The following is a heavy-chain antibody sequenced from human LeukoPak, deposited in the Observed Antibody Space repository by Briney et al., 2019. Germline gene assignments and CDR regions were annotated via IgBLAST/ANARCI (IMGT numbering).Heavy chain of an antibody. Sequence: PGESLKISCQGSGYSFINHWIAWVRQMPGKGLEWMGVIYPGDSDTRYSPSFQGRINISVDTSIDTAYLQWSSLKASDTAMYYRARRSLYYYDSSGYYSDSWGQGTLVTVSS. CDR2: IYPGDSDT. D-gene: IGHD3-22*01. J-gene: IGHJ4*02. CDR1: GYSFINHW. CDR3: ARRSLYYYDSSGYYSDS. V-gene: IGHV5-51*01.